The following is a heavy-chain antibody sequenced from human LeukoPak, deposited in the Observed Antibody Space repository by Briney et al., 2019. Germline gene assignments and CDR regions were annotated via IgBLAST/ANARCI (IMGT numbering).Heavy chain of an antibody. CDR2: INACNGNT. V-gene: IGHV1-3*01. J-gene: IGHJ6*04. Sequence: VSVKVSCKASGYTLTRYAMHWVRQAPGHRREWMGWINACNGNTKYSQKFQRRVTITRDTSASTAYMELSSLRSEDTAVSYCARNKDCSGGSCYPGKGMDVWGKGTTVTVSS. D-gene: IGHD2-15*01. CDR1: GYTLTRYA. CDR3: ARNKDCSGGSCYPGKGMDV.